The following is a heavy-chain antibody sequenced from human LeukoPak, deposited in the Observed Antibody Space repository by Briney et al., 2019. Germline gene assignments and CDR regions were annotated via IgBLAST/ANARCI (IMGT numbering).Heavy chain of an antibody. CDR3: ARDHRYGGLFDY. J-gene: IGHJ4*02. CDR2: IKQDGSEK. V-gene: IGHV3-7*01. Sequence: GGSLRLSCAASGFPFSSYWMSWVRQAPGKGLEWVANIKQDGSEKYYVDSVKGRFTISRDNAKNSLYLQMNSLRAEDTAVYYCARDHRYGGLFDYWGQGTLVTVSS. CDR1: GFPFSSYW. D-gene: IGHD1-1*01.